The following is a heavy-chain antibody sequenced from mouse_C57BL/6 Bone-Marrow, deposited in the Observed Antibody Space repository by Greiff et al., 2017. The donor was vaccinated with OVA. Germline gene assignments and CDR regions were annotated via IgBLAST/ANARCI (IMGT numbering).Heavy chain of an antibody. Sequence: VKLQESGAELVRPGASVKLSCKASGYTFTDYYISWVKQRPGQGLEWIARIYPGSGKIYYNEKFKGKATLTAEKSSSTAYMQLSSLTSDDSAVYFCARSERLRDYFDYWGQGTTLTVSS. D-gene: IGHD2-2*01. CDR3: ARSERLRDYFDY. J-gene: IGHJ2*01. V-gene: IGHV1-76*01. CDR1: GYTFTDYY. CDR2: IYPGSGKI.